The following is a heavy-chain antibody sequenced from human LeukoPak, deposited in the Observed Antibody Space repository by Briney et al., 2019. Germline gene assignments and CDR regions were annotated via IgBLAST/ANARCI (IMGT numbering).Heavy chain of an antibody. D-gene: IGHD2-8*01. CDR1: GFTFGDYA. CDR2: IRSKAYGGTT. V-gene: IGHV3-49*04. CDR3: TRGLGYCTNGVCYRAYYFDY. Sequence: PGGSLRLSCTASGFTFGDYAMSWVRQAPGKGLEWVSFIRSKAYGGTTEYAASVKGRFTISRDDSKSIAFLQMNSLKTEDTAVYYCTRGLGYCTNGVCYRAYYFDYWGQGTLVTVSS. J-gene: IGHJ4*02.